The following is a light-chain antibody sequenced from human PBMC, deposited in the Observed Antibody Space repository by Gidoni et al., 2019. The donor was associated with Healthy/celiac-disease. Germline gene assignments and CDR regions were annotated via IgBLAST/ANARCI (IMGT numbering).Light chain of an antibody. CDR2: DNN. CDR1: SSNIGNNY. V-gene: IGLV1-51*01. Sequence: QSVFTQPPSFPAAPGQQVTISCSGSSSNIGNNYVSSYQQHPGTATKLLIYDNNKRPSGIPDRFSGSKSGTSATLGSTGLQTGDEADYYCGTWDSSLSAGQVFGGGTKLTVL. CDR3: GTWDSSLSAGQV. J-gene: IGLJ3*02.